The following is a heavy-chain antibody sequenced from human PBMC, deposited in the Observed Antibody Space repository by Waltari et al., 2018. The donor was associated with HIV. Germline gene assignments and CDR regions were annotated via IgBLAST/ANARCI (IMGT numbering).Heavy chain of an antibody. D-gene: IGHD2-8*01. J-gene: IGHJ4*02. CDR2: ITSDSGEI. CDR3: AKGTSLDY. CDR1: GITFSSYN. Sequence: DVQLVESGGGLVKPGGSLRLSCAASGITFSSYNMNWVRQAPGKGLEWMSLITSDSGEIYDADSVKGRFTISRDNAKNTLYLQMNSLRAEDTAVYYCAKGTSLDYWGQGTLVTVSS. V-gene: IGHV3-21*04.